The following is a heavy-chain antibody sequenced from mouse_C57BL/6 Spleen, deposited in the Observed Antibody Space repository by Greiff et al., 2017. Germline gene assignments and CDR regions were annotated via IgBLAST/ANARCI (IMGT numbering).Heavy chain of an antibody. CDR3: ARSYYSNGVYFDY. V-gene: IGHV5-17*01. D-gene: IGHD2-5*01. Sequence: EVKVVESGGGLVKPGGSLKLSCAASGFTFSDYGMHWVRQAPEKGLEWVAYISSGSSTIYYADTVKGRFTISRDNAKNTLFLQMTSLRSEDTAMYYCARSYYSNGVYFDYWGQGTTLTVSS. J-gene: IGHJ2*01. CDR1: GFTFSDYG. CDR2: ISSGSSTI.